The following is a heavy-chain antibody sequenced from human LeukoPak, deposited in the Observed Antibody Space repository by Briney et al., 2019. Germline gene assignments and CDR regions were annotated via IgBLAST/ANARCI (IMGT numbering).Heavy chain of an antibody. CDR2: ISSSSYI. V-gene: IGHV3-21*01. J-gene: IGHJ4*02. CDR3: ARTGHYDSSGYYTSPFDY. CDR1: GFTFSSYS. D-gene: IGHD3-22*01. Sequence: GGSLRLSCAPSGFTFSSYSMNWVRQAPGKGLEWVSSISSSSYIYYADSVKGRFTISRDNAKNSLYLQMNSLRAEDTAVYYCARTGHYDSSGYYTSPFDYWGQGTLVTVSS.